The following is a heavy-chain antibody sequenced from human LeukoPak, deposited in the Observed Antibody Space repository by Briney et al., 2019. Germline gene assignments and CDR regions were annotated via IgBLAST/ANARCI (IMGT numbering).Heavy chain of an antibody. V-gene: IGHV3-53*01. D-gene: IGHD3-22*01. CDR1: GFTVSNKY. J-gene: IGHJ3*02. CDR2: IYSDGRT. Sequence: GGSLRLSCAASGFTVSNKYMTWVRQAPGKGLEWVPLIYSDGRTYYADSVKGRCTISRDNSKNTLYLQMNRLRVEDTAVYYCARGLFLSGYLDAFDIWGQGTMVTVSS. CDR3: ARGLFLSGYLDAFDI.